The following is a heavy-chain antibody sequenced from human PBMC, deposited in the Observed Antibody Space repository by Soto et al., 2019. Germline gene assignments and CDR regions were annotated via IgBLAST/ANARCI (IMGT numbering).Heavy chain of an antibody. D-gene: IGHD5-18*01. Sequence: EVQRLESGGGLVQPGGSLRLSCAASGLTFSRYAMSWFRQAPGKGLEWVSAISGSGGSTYYEDYVKGRFTISRDNSKNTLYLQMNSMRAEDTAVYYCWKAWYTAMVPLPVDYWGQGTLVTVSS. CDR2: ISGSGGST. V-gene: IGHV3-23*01. CDR1: GLTFSRYA. CDR3: WKAWYTAMVPLPVDY. J-gene: IGHJ4*02.